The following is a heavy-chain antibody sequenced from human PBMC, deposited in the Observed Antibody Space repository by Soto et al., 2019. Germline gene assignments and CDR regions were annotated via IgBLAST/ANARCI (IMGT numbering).Heavy chain of an antibody. D-gene: IGHD1-7*01. CDR1: GGSISSGGYY. Sequence: TLSLTCTVSGGSISSGGYYWSWIRQHPGKGLEWIGYIYYSGSTYYNPSLKSRVTISVDTSKNQFSLKLSSVTAADTAVYYCARDRRDNWNYNGYYYGMDVWGQGTTVTVSS. V-gene: IGHV4-31*03. CDR3: ARDRRDNWNYNGYYYGMDV. J-gene: IGHJ6*02. CDR2: IYYSGST.